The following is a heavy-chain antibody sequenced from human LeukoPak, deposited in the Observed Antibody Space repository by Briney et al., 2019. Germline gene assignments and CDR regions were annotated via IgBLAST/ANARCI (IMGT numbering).Heavy chain of an antibody. CDR2: INPSDGST. CDR3: ARGWRYRDWFDP. Sequence: ASVKVSCKASGYAFASYYMHWVRQAPEQGLEWVGIINPSDGSTTYAQRFQGRVTVTRDTSTSTVYMELSSLRSEDTAVYHCARGWRYRDWFDPGGQGTLVTVSS. CDR1: GYAFASYY. D-gene: IGHD1-26*01. J-gene: IGHJ5*02. V-gene: IGHV1-46*01.